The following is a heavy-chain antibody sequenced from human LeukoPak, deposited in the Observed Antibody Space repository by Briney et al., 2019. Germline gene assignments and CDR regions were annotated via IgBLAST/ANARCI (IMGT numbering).Heavy chain of an antibody. V-gene: IGHV3-23*01. CDR2: ISGSGGST. CDR3: AKGGYCSSTSCYGRENWFDP. CDR1: GFTFSSYA. Sequence: GGSLRLSCAASGFTFSSYAMRWLRQPRGRGLEWVSAISGSGGSTYYADSVKGRFTISRDKSKNILYLQMNTLRAEDTAVYYCAKGGYCSSTSCYGRENWFDPWGQGTLVTVSS. J-gene: IGHJ5*02. D-gene: IGHD2-2*01.